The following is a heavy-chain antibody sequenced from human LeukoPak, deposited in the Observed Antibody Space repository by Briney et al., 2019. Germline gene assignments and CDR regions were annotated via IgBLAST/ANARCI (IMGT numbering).Heavy chain of an antibody. CDR3: AKWGDYDVLTGYYDSDY. D-gene: IGHD3-9*01. CDR1: GFTFSSYA. Sequence: GGSLRLSCAASGFTFSSYAMSWVRQAPGKGLEWVSAVSGRDTSTYYTDSVKGRFTISRDNSKNTLYLQMNSLSAEDTAIYYCAKWGDYDVLTGYYDSDYWGQGTLVTVSS. J-gene: IGHJ4*02. V-gene: IGHV3-23*01. CDR2: VSGRDTST.